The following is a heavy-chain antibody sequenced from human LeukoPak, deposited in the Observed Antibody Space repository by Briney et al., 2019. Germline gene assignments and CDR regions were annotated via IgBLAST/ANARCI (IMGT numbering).Heavy chain of an antibody. V-gene: IGHV3-21*01. CDR2: ISSSSSYI. D-gene: IGHD4-17*01. J-gene: IGHJ4*02. CDR1: GFTFSSYS. Sequence: GGSLRLSCAASGFTFSSYSMNWVRQAPGKGLEWVSSISSSSSYIYYADSVKGRFTISRDNAKNSLYLQMNSLRAEDTAVYYCAREGKAALYGDYVDYWGQGTLVTVSS. CDR3: AREGKAALYGDYVDY.